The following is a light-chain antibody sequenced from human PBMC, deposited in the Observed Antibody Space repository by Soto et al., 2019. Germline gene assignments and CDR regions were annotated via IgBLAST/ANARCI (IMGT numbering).Light chain of an antibody. V-gene: IGKV3-20*01. Sequence: EIVLTQSPGTLSLSPGERATLCCRASQSVNSRLAWYQHKPGQAPRLLISGASSRATGIPDRFSGSGSATDLTITISRLEPEDFELYDCQHYGRSPITFGQGTRLEIK. CDR3: QHYGRSPIT. CDR2: GAS. CDR1: QSVNSR. J-gene: IGKJ5*01.